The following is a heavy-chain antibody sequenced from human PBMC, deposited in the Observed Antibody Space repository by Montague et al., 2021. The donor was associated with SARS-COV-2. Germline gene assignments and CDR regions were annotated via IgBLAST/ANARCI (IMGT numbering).Heavy chain of an antibody. V-gene: IGHV4-34*01. CDR3: AREGSGRGYYYYGMDV. J-gene: IGHJ6*02. Sequence: SETLSLTCAVYGGSFSGYYWSWIRQPPGKGLEWIGQIHHTGSTIYKPSLKSRVTISVDTSKNQFSLKLSSVTAADTAVYYCAREGSGRGYYYYGMDVWGQGTTVTVSS. CDR1: GGSFSGYY. CDR2: IHHTGST. D-gene: IGHD3-10*01.